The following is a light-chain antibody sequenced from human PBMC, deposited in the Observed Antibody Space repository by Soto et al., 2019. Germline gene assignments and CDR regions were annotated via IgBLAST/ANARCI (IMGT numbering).Light chain of an antibody. CDR2: GSS. CDR1: QSVSNNY. V-gene: IGKV3-20*01. Sequence: EVVLTQSPGTLSLSPGERATLSCRASQSVSNNYFAWYQQKPGQAPRLLIFGSSDRATGIPDRFSGSGSGTDFHLTISRLEPEDFVVYYCQQYGSSPPYTFGQGTKLEIK. J-gene: IGKJ2*01. CDR3: QQYGSSPPYT.